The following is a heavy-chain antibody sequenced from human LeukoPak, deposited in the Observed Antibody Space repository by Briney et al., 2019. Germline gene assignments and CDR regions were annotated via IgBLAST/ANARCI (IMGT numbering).Heavy chain of an antibody. J-gene: IGHJ4*02. CDR2: IYYSGST. CDR3: ARAEWLRLREYYFDY. Sequence: SQTLSLTCAVSGGSISSGAYYWSWIRQPPGKGLEWIGYIYYSGSTNYNPSLKSRVTISVDTSKNQFSLKLSSVTAADTAVYYCARAEWLRLREYYFDYWGQGTLVTVSS. CDR1: GGSISSGAYY. D-gene: IGHD5-12*01. V-gene: IGHV4-61*08.